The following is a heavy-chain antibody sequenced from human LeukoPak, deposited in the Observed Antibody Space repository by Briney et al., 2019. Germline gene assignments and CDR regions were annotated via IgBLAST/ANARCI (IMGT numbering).Heavy chain of an antibody. CDR2: ISTSSSYI. CDR3: ARDSDVHCSGGSCTIFDY. V-gene: IGHV3-21*01. D-gene: IGHD2-15*01. CDR1: GFTFSSYS. Sequence: NPGGSLRLSCAASGFTFSSYSMNWVRQAPGKGLEWVSFISTSSSYIHNADSVKGRFTISRDNAEKSLYLQMNSLRAEDTAIYYCARDSDVHCSGGSCTIFDYWGLGTLVTVSS. J-gene: IGHJ4*02.